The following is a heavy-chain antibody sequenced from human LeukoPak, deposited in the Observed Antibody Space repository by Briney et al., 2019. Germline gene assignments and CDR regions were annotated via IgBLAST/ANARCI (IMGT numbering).Heavy chain of an antibody. J-gene: IGHJ5*02. CDR3: ARGYSSGGGPFDR. CDR2: IDTSGST. D-gene: IGHD6-19*01. Sequence: GGSLRLSCAASGFTVSSNYMSWVRQAPGKGLEWVSVIDTSGSTYYADSVKGRLTISRDNSKNTLYLQMNSLRAEDTAVYYCARGYSSGGGPFDRWGQGTLVTVSS. V-gene: IGHV3-53*01. CDR1: GFTVSSNY.